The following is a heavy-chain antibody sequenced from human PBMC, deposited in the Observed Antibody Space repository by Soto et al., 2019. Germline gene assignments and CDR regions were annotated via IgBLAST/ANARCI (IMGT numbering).Heavy chain of an antibody. Sequence: PSETLSLTCTVSGNSISTGAYYWSWLRQHPVKGPEWIGHIFYSGNTHYSPSLESRVTISVDTSKNQFSIKLTSVTVADTAVYYCAREGRSAAPQAGFDLWGQGTLVTVSS. J-gene: IGHJ4*02. D-gene: IGHD3-10*01. V-gene: IGHV4-31*03. CDR2: IFYSGNT. CDR3: AREGRSAAPQAGFDL. CDR1: GNSISTGAYY.